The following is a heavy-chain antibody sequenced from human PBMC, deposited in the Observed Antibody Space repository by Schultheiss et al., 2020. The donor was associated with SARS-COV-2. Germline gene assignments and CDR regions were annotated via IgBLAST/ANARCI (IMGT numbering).Heavy chain of an antibody. Sequence: SETLSLTCTVSGGSISSYYWSWIRQPPGKGLEWIGYIYYSGSTNYNPSLKSRVTISVDKSKNQFSLKLSSVTAADTAVYYCARVGGFDWLAFDPWGQGTLVTVSS. CDR3: ARVGGFDWLAFDP. V-gene: IGHV4-59*01. CDR2: IYYSGST. CDR1: GGSISSYY. J-gene: IGHJ5*02. D-gene: IGHD3-9*01.